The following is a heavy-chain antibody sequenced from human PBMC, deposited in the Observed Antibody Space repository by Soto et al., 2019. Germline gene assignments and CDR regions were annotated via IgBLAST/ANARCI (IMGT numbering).Heavy chain of an antibody. CDR2: TYYRSKWYN. CDR3: ARDSGSGSYLGYYYYYGMDV. D-gene: IGHD3-10*01. J-gene: IGHJ6*02. CDR1: GDSVSSNSAA. Sequence: PSQTLSLTCAISGDSVSSNSAAWNWIRQSPSRGLEWLGRTYYRSKWYNDYAVSVKSRITINPDTSKNQFSLQLNSVTPEDTAVYYCARDSGSGSYLGYYYYYGMDVRGQGTSVTVSS. V-gene: IGHV6-1*01.